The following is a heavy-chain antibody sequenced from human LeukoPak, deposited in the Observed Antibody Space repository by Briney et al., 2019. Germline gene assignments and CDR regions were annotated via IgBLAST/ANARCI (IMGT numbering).Heavy chain of an antibody. Sequence: SETLSLTCTVSGGSIDNFYWTWIRQPAGRGLEWIGRTYANGDTNYNPSLRSRLTLSVATSRNQFSLSLTSVTAADTAVYYCARETRIRGVSVRESHYFYYYGMDVWGQGTTVIVSS. CDR1: GGSIDNFY. CDR3: ARETRIRGVSVRESHYFYYYGMDV. D-gene: IGHD3-10*01. J-gene: IGHJ6*02. V-gene: IGHV4-4*07. CDR2: TYANGDT.